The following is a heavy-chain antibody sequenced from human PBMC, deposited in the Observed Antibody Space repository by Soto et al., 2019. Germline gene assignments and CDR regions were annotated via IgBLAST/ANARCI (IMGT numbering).Heavy chain of an antibody. CDR2: VDSAGSGT. V-gene: IGHV3-74*01. Sequence: VPLVESGGGSVQPGGYLRLSCVASGITFSGYWMHWVRQVPGKGLVWVARVDSAGSGTSYADSVKGRFTISRDNAKNTLSLQMDSLRVEDPAVYYCATVFEHWGQGIPVTVSS. J-gene: IGHJ4*02. CDR1: GITFSGYW. CDR3: ATVFEH.